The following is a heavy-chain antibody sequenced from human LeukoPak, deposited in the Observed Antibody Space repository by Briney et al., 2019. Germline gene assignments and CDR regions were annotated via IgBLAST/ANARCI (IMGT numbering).Heavy chain of an antibody. J-gene: IGHJ4*02. Sequence: SGPTLVKPTQTLTLTCTFSGFSLSTSGVGVGWIRQPAGKALEWLALIYWDDDKRYSPSLKSRLTITKDTSKNQVVLTMTNMDPVDTATYYCARWWIFGIGYCSGGSCSNFDYWGQGTLVTVSS. CDR1: GFSLSTSGVG. D-gene: IGHD2-15*01. CDR3: ARWWIFGIGYCSGGSCSNFDY. V-gene: IGHV2-5*02. CDR2: IYWDDDK.